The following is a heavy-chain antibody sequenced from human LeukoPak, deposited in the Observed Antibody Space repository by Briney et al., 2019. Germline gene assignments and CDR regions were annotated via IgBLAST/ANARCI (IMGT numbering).Heavy chain of an antibody. CDR3: ARPPIADYGGYVSPGY. CDR1: GYTFTVYY. J-gene: IGHJ4*02. Sequence: ASVKVSCKASGYTFTVYYMHWVRQPPGQGLEWMGWINPNSGGTNYAQKFQGRVTMTRDTSISTAYMELSRLRSDDTAVYYCARPPIADYGGYVSPGYWGQGTLVTVSS. D-gene: IGHD4-17*01. V-gene: IGHV1-2*02. CDR2: INPNSGGT.